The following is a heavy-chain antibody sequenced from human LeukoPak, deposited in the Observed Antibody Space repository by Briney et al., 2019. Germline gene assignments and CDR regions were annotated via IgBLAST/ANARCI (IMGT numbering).Heavy chain of an antibody. Sequence: PSETLSLTCTVSGGSISSGSYYWSWIRQPPGKGLEWIGYIYYSGSTNYNPSLKSRVTISVDTSKNQFSLKLSSVTAADTAVYYCARAPTVVNRRGWFDPWGQGTLVTVSS. J-gene: IGHJ5*02. CDR3: ARAPTVVNRRGWFDP. CDR2: IYYSGST. V-gene: IGHV4-61*01. D-gene: IGHD4-23*01. CDR1: GGSISSGSYY.